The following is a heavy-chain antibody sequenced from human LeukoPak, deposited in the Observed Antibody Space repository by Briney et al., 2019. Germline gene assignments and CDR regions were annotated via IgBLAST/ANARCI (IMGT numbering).Heavy chain of an antibody. Sequence: ASVKVSCKVSGKSLSGLSTTWVRQAPGKGLEWMGGFDLEDNKMVYAQKFQGRVTITADESTSTAYMELSSLRSEDTAVYYCARGYDSSGYYWASPFDYWGQGTPVTVSS. V-gene: IGHV1-24*01. CDR2: FDLEDNKM. CDR1: GKSLSGLS. J-gene: IGHJ4*02. D-gene: IGHD3-22*01. CDR3: ARGYDSSGYYWASPFDY.